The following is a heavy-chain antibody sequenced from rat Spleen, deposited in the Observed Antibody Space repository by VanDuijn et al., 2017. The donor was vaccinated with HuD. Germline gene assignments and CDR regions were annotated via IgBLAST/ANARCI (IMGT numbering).Heavy chain of an antibody. CDR2: ISTGGGNT. CDR3: ARTGYYSGDPFDY. Sequence: EVQLVESGGGLVQPGNSLKLSCAASGFTFSDYAMAWVRQSPKKGLEWVATISTGGGNTYYRDSVKGRFTISRDNAKNTQYLQMDSLRSEDTATYYCARTGYYSGDPFDYWGQGVMVTVSS. D-gene: IGHD1-1*01. CDR1: GFTFSDYA. V-gene: IGHV5S14*01. J-gene: IGHJ2*01.